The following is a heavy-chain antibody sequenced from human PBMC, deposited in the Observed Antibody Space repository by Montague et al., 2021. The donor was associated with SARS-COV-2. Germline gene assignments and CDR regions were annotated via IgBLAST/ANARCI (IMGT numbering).Heavy chain of an antibody. V-gene: IGHV3-11*03. J-gene: IGHJ6*02. Sequence: SLRLSCAASGFTFSDYYMSWIRQAPGKGLEWVSYISSSSSYTNYADSVKGRSTISRDNAKNSLYLQMNSLRAEDTAVYYCAASYGYYYGMDVWGQGTTVTVSS. CDR2: ISSSSSYT. D-gene: IGHD4-17*01. CDR1: GFTFSDYY. CDR3: AASYGYYYGMDV.